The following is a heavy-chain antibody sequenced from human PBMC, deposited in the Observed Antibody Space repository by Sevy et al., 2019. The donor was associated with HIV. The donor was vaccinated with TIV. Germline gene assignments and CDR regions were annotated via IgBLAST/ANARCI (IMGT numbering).Heavy chain of an antibody. D-gene: IGHD6-13*01. J-gene: IGHJ6*02. CDR3: AKDSAHTYPRSSWYLIQHRWEYGMDV. CDR2: ISGSGGST. CDR1: GFTFSSYA. V-gene: IGHV3-23*01. Sequence: GGSLRLSCAASGFTFSSYAMSWVRQAPGKGLEWVSAISGSGGSTYYADSVKGRFTISRDNSKNTLYLQMNSLRAEDTAVYYCAKDSAHTYPRSSWYLIQHRWEYGMDVWGQGTTVTVSS.